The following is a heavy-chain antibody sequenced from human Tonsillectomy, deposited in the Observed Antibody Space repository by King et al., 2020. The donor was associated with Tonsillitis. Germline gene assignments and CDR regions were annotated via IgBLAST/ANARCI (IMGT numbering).Heavy chain of an antibody. CDR3: GRDRGVAGFDLLDY. CDR1: GFTFYTYA. D-gene: IGHD6-19*01. V-gene: IGHV3-23*03. Sequence: VQLVQSGGGLVQPGGSLRLSCAASGFTFYTYAMSWVRQAPGKGLEWVSLIYSGATGTHYADSVKGRFTVSRDDSKNTLYLQMNSLRAEDTAVYYCGRDRGVAGFDLLDYWGQGTLVTVS. CDR2: IYSGATGT. J-gene: IGHJ4*02.